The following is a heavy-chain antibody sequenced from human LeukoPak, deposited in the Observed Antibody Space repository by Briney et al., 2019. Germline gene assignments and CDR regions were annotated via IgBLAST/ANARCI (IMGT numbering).Heavy chain of an antibody. Sequence: GGSLRLSCAASGFTFSSYAMSWVRQAPGKGLEWVSAISGSGGSTYYADSVKGRFTISRDNSKNTLYLQMNSLRAEHTAVYYCAKDPKIVGIAARPDCFDYWGQGPLVTVSS. CDR2: ISGSGGST. CDR1: GFTFSSYA. J-gene: IGHJ4*02. D-gene: IGHD6-6*01. V-gene: IGHV3-23*01. CDR3: AKDPKIVGIAARPDCFDY.